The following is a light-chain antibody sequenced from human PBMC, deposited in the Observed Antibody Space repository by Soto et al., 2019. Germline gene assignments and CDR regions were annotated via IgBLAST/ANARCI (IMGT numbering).Light chain of an antibody. J-gene: IGLJ3*02. V-gene: IGLV1-44*01. Sequence: QSVLTQPPSASGTPGQRVTISCSGSSSNLGSNSVNWYQQVPGTAPKLLISSDNQRPSGVPDRFSGSQSGTSASLAISGRQSEDEAAYHCGAWDDSLNGWVFGGGTKLTVL. CDR2: SDN. CDR1: SSNLGSNS. CDR3: GAWDDSLNGWV.